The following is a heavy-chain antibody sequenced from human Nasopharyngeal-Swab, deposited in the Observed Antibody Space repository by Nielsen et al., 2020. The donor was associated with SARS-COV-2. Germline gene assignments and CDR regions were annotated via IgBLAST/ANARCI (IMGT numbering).Heavy chain of an antibody. Sequence: VRQAPGKGLERVAVIWYDGSNKYYADSVKGRFTISRDNSKNTLYLQMNSLRAEDTAVYYCASARSGYDSDFDYWGQGTLVTVSS. V-gene: IGHV3-33*01. D-gene: IGHD5-12*01. J-gene: IGHJ4*02. CDR3: ASARSGYDSDFDY. CDR2: IWYDGSNK.